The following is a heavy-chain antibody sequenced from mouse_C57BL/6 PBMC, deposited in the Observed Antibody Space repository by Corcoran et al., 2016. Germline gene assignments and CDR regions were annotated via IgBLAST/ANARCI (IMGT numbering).Heavy chain of an antibody. CDR1: GYTFTTYG. CDR2: INTYSGVP. D-gene: IGHD2-2*01. J-gene: IGHJ3*01. CDR3: ARGYEAFAY. Sequence: QIQLVQSGPELKKPGETVKISCKASGYTFTTYGMSWVKQAPGKGLKWMGWINTYSGVPTYADDFKGRFAFSLETSASTAYLQINNLKNEDTATYFCARGYEAFAYWGQGTLVTVSA. V-gene: IGHV9-3*01.